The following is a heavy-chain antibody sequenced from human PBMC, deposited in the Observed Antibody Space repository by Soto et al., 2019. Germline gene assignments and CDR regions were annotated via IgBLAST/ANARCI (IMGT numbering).Heavy chain of an antibody. J-gene: IGHJ5*02. D-gene: IGHD2-15*01. CDR3: ARAVVVVAATPGWFDP. CDR1: GGSFSGYY. V-gene: IGHV4-34*01. Sequence: PSETLSLTCAVYGGSFSGYYWSWIRQPPGKGLEWIGEINHSGSTNYSPSLKSRVTISVDTSKNQFSLKLSSVTAADTAVYYCARAVVVVAATPGWFDPWGQGTLVTVSS. CDR2: INHSGST.